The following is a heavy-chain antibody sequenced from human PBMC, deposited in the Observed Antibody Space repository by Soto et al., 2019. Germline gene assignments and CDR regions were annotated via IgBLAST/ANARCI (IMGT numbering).Heavy chain of an antibody. CDR1: GFTFSSYS. CDR2: ISSSSSYI. Sequence: GGSLRLSCAASGFTFSSYSMNWVRQAPGKGLEWVSSISSSSSYIYYADSVKGRFTISRGNAKNSLYLQMNSLRAEDTAVYYCARGCSSTSCYTVIHYGMDVWGQGTTVTVSS. CDR3: ARGCSSTSCYTVIHYGMDV. D-gene: IGHD2-2*02. V-gene: IGHV3-21*01. J-gene: IGHJ6*02.